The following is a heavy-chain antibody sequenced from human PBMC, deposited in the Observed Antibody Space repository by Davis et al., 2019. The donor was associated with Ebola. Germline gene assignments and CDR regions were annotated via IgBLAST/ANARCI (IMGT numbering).Heavy chain of an antibody. CDR3: ARVRVYSSSSYWFDP. CDR2: IIPIFGTA. D-gene: IGHD6-6*01. Sequence: KISCAASGFTFSSYAISWVRQAPGQGLEWMGGIIPIFGTANYAQKFQGRVTITADKSTSTAYMELSSLRSEDTAVYYCARVRVYSSSSYWFDPWGQGTLVTVSS. V-gene: IGHV1-69*06. J-gene: IGHJ5*02. CDR1: GFTFSSYA.